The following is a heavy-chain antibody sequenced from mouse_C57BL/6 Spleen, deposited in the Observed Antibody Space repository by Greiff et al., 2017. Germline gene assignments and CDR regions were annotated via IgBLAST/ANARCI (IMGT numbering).Heavy chain of an antibody. D-gene: IGHD1-1*01. CDR1: GYTFTSYW. CDR2: INPSNGGT. V-gene: IGHV1-53*01. CDR3: AREATVVAPSMDY. J-gene: IGHJ4*01. Sequence: VQLQQSGTELVKPGASVKLSCKASGYTFTSYWMHWVKQRPGQGLEWIGNINPSNGGTNYNEKFKSKATLTVDKSSSTAYMQLSSLTSEDSAVYYCAREATVVAPSMDYWGQGTSVTVSS.